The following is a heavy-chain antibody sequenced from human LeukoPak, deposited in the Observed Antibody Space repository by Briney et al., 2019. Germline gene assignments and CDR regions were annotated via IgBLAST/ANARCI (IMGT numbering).Heavy chain of an antibody. Sequence: SETLSLTCAVYGGSFSGYYWSWIRQPPGKGLEWIGEINHSGSTNYNPSLKSRVTISVDTSKNQFSLKLSSVTAADTAVYYCARGSDVGRYYLDYWGQGTLVTVSS. CDR3: ARGSDVGRYYLDY. V-gene: IGHV4-34*01. CDR2: INHSGST. J-gene: IGHJ4*02. D-gene: IGHD1-26*01. CDR1: GGSFSGYY.